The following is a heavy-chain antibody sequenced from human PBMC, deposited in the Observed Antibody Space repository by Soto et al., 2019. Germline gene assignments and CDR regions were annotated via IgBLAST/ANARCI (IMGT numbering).Heavy chain of an antibody. V-gene: IGHV3-48*02. D-gene: IGHD6-19*01. CDR2: ISSSSSTI. J-gene: IGHJ4*02. Sequence: EVQLVESGGGLVQPGGSLRLSCEASGLTFSSYSMNWVRQAPGKGLEWVSYISSSSSTIYYADSVKGRFTISRDNAKNSLYLQMNSLRDEDTAVYYCARVFYSVAGTGGLDYWGQGTLVTVSS. CDR3: ARVFYSVAGTGGLDY. CDR1: GLTFSSYS.